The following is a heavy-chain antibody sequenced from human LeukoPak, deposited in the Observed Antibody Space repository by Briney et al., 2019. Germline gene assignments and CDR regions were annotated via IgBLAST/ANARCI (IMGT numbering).Heavy chain of an antibody. V-gene: IGHV1-69*13. CDR3: ASAQYCSSTSCHPFYYYYGMDV. CDR2: IIPIFGTA. J-gene: IGHJ6*02. CDR1: GGTFSSYA. D-gene: IGHD2-2*01. Sequence: SVKVSCKASGGTFSSYAISWVRQAPGQGLEWMGGIIPIFGTANYAQKFQGRVTITADESTSTAYMELSSLRSEDTAVYYCASAQYCSSTSCHPFYYYYGMDVWGQGTTVTVSS.